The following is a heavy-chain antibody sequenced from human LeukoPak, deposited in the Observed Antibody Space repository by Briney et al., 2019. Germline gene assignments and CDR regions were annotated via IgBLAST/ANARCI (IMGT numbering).Heavy chain of an antibody. CDR1: GGSFSRYY. Sequence: SSDTLSLTCAVYGGSFSRYYWSWIRQPPEKGLEWIGEINHSGSTNYNPSLKSRVTISVDTSKNKFSLKLSSVTAADTAVYYCARGGSRITIFGVVKGFDPWGQGTLVTVSS. CDR2: INHSGST. V-gene: IGHV4-34*01. J-gene: IGHJ5*02. CDR3: ARGGSRITIFGVVKGFDP. D-gene: IGHD3-3*01.